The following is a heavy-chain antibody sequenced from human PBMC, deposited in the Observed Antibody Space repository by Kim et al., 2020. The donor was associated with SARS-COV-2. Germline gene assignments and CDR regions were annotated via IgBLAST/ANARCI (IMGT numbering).Heavy chain of an antibody. Sequence: GGSLRLSCAASGFTFSSYWMHWVRQAPGKGLVWVSRINSDGSTISYADSVKGRFTISRDNAKSTLYLQMNSLRAEDTAVYYCAKRHYSGSYYYFDYWGQGTLVTVSS. CDR3: AKRHYSGSYYYFDY. CDR1: GFTFSSYW. CDR2: INSDGSTI. D-gene: IGHD1-26*01. J-gene: IGHJ4*02. V-gene: IGHV3-74*01.